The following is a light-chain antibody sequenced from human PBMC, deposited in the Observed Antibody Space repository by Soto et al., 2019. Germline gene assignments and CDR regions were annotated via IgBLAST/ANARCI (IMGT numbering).Light chain of an antibody. Sequence: IQLTQSPSSLTASVGDRFTNTCRASQVSSSYVAWYQQKPGKARHLLIYATSTLQSGVPSRFSGSGSGTDFTLIISSLQPDDFATYYCKRYNSHSPETFRQGTKVDIK. CDR2: ATS. V-gene: IGKV1-9*01. CDR3: KRYNSHSPET. CDR1: QVSSSY. J-gene: IGKJ1*01.